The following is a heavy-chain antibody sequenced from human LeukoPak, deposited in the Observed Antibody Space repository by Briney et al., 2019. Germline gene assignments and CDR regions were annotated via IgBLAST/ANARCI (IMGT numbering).Heavy chain of an antibody. CDR3: AIDIVVVVAATRDYYYGTDV. V-gene: IGHV1-69*01. CDR1: GGTFSSYA. J-gene: IGHJ6*02. Sequence: ASVKVSCKASGGTFSSYAISWVRQAPGQGLEWMGGIIPIFGTANYAQKFQGRVTITADESTSTAYMELSSLRSEDTAVYYCAIDIVVVVAATRDYYYGTDVWGQGTTVTVSS. CDR2: IIPIFGTA. D-gene: IGHD2-15*01.